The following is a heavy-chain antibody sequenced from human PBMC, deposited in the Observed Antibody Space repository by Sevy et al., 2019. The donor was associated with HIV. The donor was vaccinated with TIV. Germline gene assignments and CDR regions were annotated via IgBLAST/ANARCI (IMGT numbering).Heavy chain of an antibody. J-gene: IGHJ3*02. V-gene: IGHV1-2*06. CDR3: VREDINAPRTLLSFDI. D-gene: IGHD3-3*01. CDR2: INPNSGVT. CDR1: GYIFSDYN. Sequence: ASVKVSCKTTGYIFSDYNMHWVRQAPRQGLEWMALINPNSGVTIYAHNFRGRVSVTRDTSMSTAYMELRGLTSDDTAVYYCVREDINAPRTLLSFDIWGQGTMVTVSS.